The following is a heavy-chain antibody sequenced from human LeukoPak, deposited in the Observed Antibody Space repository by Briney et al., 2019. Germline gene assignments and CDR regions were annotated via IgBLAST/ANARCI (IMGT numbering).Heavy chain of an antibody. J-gene: IGHJ4*02. V-gene: IGHV3-23*01. CDR2: ISGSGGST. CDR1: GFTFSSYA. D-gene: IGHD3-22*01. CDR3: AKFKKEDYYDSSGYYGPAN. Sequence: GGSLRLSCAASGFTFSSYAMSWVRQAPGKGLEWVSAISGSGGSTYYADSVKGRFTISRDNSKNTLYLQMDSLRAEDTAVYYCAKFKKEDYYDSSGYYGPANWGQGTLVTVSS.